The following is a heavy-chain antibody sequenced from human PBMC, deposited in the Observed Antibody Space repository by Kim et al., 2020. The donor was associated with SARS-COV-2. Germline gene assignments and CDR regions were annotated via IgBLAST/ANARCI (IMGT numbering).Heavy chain of an antibody. V-gene: IGHV1-69*01. Sequence: YAQKFQGRVTITADESTSTAYMELSSLRSEDTAVYYCARDRYYGGNHFDYWGQGTLVTVSS. J-gene: IGHJ4*02. CDR3: ARDRYYGGNHFDY. D-gene: IGHD4-17*01.